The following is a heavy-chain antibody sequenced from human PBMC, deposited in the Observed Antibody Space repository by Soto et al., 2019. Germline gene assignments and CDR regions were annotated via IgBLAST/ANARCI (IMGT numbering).Heavy chain of an antibody. V-gene: IGHV4-59*01. CDR2: VYYSGST. CDR3: AKYRRTDAEGYRLDF. CDR1: CGSISGYY. J-gene: IGHJ4*02. Sequence: SETLSLTCTLSCGSISGYYWSRIRQPPGKGLEWIGYVYYSGSTKYNPSLESRVTISVDMSNNQFSLMLTSVTAADTAVFYCAKYRRTDAEGYRLDFWGQGTLVTVSS. D-gene: IGHD6-13*01.